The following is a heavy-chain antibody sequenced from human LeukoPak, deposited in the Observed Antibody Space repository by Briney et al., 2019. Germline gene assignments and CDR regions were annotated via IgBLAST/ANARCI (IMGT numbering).Heavy chain of an antibody. CDR2: FSCSGST. CDR3: ATEDQSGSYYEE. J-gene: IGHJ4*02. D-gene: IGHD1-26*01. Sequence: PSETLSLTCSVSGGSISSCTYSWGWIRQPPGKGLEWIGSFSCSGSTYYNPSLKSRVTISVDTSKNQFSLKLSSLTAADTAAYYCATEDQSGSYYEEWGQGTLVTVSS. V-gene: IGHV4-39*07. CDR1: GGSISSCTYS.